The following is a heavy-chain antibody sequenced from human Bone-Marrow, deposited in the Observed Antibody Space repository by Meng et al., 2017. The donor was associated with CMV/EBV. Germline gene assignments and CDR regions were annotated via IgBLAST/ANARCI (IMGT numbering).Heavy chain of an antibody. Sequence: SETLSLTCAVYGGSFSAYYWSWIRQPPGKGLEWIGEIDHSGSTNYHPSLKSRVTISVDTSKNQFSLKLSSVTAADTAVYYCARNGPTYCSSTSCSLDPFDYWGQGPLVTVSS. CDR1: GGSFSAYY. CDR3: ARNGPTYCSSTSCSLDPFDY. J-gene: IGHJ4*02. V-gene: IGHV4-34*01. CDR2: IDHSGST. D-gene: IGHD2-2*01.